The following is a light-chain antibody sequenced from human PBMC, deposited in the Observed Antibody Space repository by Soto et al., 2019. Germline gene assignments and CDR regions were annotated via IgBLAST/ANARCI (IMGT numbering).Light chain of an antibody. Sequence: QSTLTQPASVSGSPGQSITISCTGSSNDVGDYNFVSWYQQHPGKAPKLIIYDVTNWPSGVSHRFSGSKSGNTASLTISGLQAEDEADYYCSSYSSTTTLVVFGGGTKVTVL. CDR1: SNDVGDYNF. CDR2: DVT. J-gene: IGLJ2*01. V-gene: IGLV2-14*03. CDR3: SSYSSTTTLVV.